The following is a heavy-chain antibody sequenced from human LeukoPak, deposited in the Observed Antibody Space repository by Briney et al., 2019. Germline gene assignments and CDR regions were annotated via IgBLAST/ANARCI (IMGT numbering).Heavy chain of an antibody. CDR3: ARRFKQDVLGTTMGWFDP. D-gene: IGHD1-26*01. CDR2: ISAYNGNT. Sequence: ASVKVSCKASGYPFTDYGIGWVRQAPGQGPEWMGWISAYNGNTNYAQKIQGRVTMTTDPSTSTVYMELKSLRSDDTAVYYCARRFKQDVLGTTMGWFDPWGQGTLITVSS. J-gene: IGHJ5*02. V-gene: IGHV1-18*01. CDR1: GYPFTDYG.